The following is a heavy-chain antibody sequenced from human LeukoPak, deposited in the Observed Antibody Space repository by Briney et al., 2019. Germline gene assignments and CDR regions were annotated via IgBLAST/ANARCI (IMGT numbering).Heavy chain of an antibody. D-gene: IGHD2-15*01. V-gene: IGHV4-61*02. J-gene: IGHJ3*02. CDR2: ISSSGST. CDR1: GDSISSGDYY. CDR3: ARDYSSDAFDI. Sequence: SQTLSLTCTVSGDSISSGDYYWSWIRQPAGKGLEWIGRISSSGSTNYNPSLKSRVTISVDTSKNQFSLKLSSVTAADTAVYYCARDYSSDAFDIWGQGTMVTVSS.